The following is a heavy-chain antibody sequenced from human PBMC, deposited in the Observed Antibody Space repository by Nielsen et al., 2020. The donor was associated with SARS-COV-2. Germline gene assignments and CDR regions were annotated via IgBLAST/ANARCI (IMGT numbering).Heavy chain of an antibody. V-gene: IGHV3-74*01. CDR1: AFTFSTYW. CDR3: VRGLQVPNGLAHR. D-gene: IGHD3-16*01. CDR2: INSDGSST. Sequence: GESLKISCAASAFTFSTYWMHWVRQAPGKGLVWVSRINSDGSSTSYADSVKGRFTISRDNAKNTLYLQMNSLRADDTAVYYCVRGLQVPNGLAHRWGQGTLVTVSS. J-gene: IGHJ4*02.